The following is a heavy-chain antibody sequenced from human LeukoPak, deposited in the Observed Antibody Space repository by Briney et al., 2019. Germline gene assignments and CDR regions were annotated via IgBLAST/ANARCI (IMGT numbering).Heavy chain of an antibody. CDR3: AKDGDYVWGSYRYTYFDY. V-gene: IGHV3-9*01. CDR2: ISWNSGSI. D-gene: IGHD3-16*02. J-gene: IGHJ4*02. CDR1: GFTFDDYA. Sequence: GGSLRLSCAASGFTFDDYAMHWVRQAPGKGLEWVSSISWNSGSIGYADSVKGRFTISRDNAKNSLYLQMNSLRAEDTALYYCAKDGDYVWGSYRYTYFDYWGQGTLVTVSS.